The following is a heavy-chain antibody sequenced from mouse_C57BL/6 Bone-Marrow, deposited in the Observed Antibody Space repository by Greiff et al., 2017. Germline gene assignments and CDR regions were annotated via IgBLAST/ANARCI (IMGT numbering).Heavy chain of an antibody. Sequence: VQLQQSGAELVRPGASVKLSCTASGFTFTDYYIHWVKQRPGQGLEWIARIYPEGGNTDYTEKFQGKATLTADKSSSTAYMQLSSLTSEDAAVYVGAREDYCDADLDYWGQGTALIVS. CDR2: IYPEGGNT. CDR1: GFTFTDYY. D-gene: IGHD1-1*01. V-gene: IGHV1-76*01. CDR3: AREDYCDADLDY. J-gene: IGHJ2*01.